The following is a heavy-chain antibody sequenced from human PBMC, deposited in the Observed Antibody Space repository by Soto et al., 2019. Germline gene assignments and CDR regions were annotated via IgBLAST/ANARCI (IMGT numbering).Heavy chain of an antibody. CDR1: GGTLTFSS. D-gene: IGHD3-3*01. CDR3: SSFSRGTWSGFTAD. Sequence: QVQLVQSGAEVKRPGSSVKVSCKASGGTLTFSSLSWVRQAPGQGLEWMGGIIPDSASPNYAQKFQGRVTITSDASARTVHMELRCLRSEDTAVYYCSSFSRGTWSGFTADWGQGTLVTVSS. CDR2: IIPDSASP. J-gene: IGHJ4*02. V-gene: IGHV1-69*05.